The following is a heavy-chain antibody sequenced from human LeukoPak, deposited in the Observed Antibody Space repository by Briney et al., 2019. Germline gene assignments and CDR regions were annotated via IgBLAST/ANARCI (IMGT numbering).Heavy chain of an antibody. D-gene: IGHD1-26*01. CDR2: ISSSGGAI. CDR3: ARESTSGNYQYFDY. Sequence: GGALRLSCAASAFTVSSNYMNWVRQAAGKGLEWVSCISSSGGAIYYADSVKGRFTISRDNAKNSLYLQMNSLRAEDTAVYYCARESTSGNYQYFDYWGQGTLVSVSS. J-gene: IGHJ4*02. V-gene: IGHV3-48*03. CDR1: AFTVSSNY.